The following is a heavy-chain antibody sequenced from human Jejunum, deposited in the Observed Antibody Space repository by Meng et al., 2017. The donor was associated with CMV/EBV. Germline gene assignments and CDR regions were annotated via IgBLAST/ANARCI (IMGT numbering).Heavy chain of an antibody. CDR3: VRRYLD. CDR1: SGSFSSNRYY. V-gene: IGHV4-39*01. Sequence: TLSLTCTVSSGSFSSNRYYWGCIRQPPGKGLEWIGAIYYGGSAYYNPSLKSRVTISVDTSKNQFSLKLTSVTAADTAVYYCVRRYLDWGRGTLVTVSS. J-gene: IGHJ4*02. D-gene: IGHD3-16*02. CDR2: IYYGGSA.